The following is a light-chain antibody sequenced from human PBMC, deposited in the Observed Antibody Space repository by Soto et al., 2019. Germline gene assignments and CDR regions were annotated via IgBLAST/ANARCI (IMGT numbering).Light chain of an antibody. Sequence: IVMAHSAATLSVSPGEMATLSFRAIQSVSSKLAWFQQKPCQAPSLLIYGVSTRATGVPVRFSGSGSGTEFTLTVNSLQSEDFAVYYCQQYNNWPHTFGQGTKV. J-gene: IGKJ2*01. V-gene: IGKV3-15*01. CDR2: GVS. CDR1: QSVSSK. CDR3: QQYNNWPHT.